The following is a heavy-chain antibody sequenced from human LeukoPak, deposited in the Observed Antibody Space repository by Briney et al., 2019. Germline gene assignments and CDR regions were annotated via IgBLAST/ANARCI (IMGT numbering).Heavy chain of an antibody. Sequence: VGSLRLSCVASGFTVRSYYVSWVRQAPGQGLEWFSVIYSGSSKYYADSVGGRFTVTRDNSKNSLYLDMKTLRADDTAVYYCARDLHPRLTGYFDYWGQGTVVTVSS. J-gene: IGHJ4*02. V-gene: IGHV3-53*01. D-gene: IGHD3-16*01. CDR1: GFTVRSYY. CDR3: ARDLHPRLTGYFDY. CDR2: IYSGSSK.